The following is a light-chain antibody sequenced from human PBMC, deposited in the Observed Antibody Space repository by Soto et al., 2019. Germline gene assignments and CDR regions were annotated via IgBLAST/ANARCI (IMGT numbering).Light chain of an antibody. CDR3: QQGYSTPQVT. CDR1: QSISSY. J-gene: IGKJ5*01. Sequence: DIQMTQYPSSLPASVGDRETITCRASQSISSYLNWYQQKPGKAPKLLIYAASSLQSGVPSRFSGSGSGTDFTLTISSLQPEDFATYYCQQGYSTPQVTFGHGTRLEIK. V-gene: IGKV1-39*01. CDR2: AAS.